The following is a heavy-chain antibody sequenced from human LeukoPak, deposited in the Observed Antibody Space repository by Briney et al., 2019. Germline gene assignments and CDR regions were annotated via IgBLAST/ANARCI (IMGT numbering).Heavy chain of an antibody. CDR3: ARDRSGYDVFDY. J-gene: IGHJ4*02. D-gene: IGHD3-3*01. Sequence: ASVKVSCKASGYTFTSYYMHWVRQAPGQGLEWMGIINPSVGTSNYAQTFQGRVAMTRDTSTSTVYIELSSLRSEDTAVYYCARDRSGYDVFDYWGQGTRVTVSS. V-gene: IGHV1-46*01. CDR1: GYTFTSYY. CDR2: INPSVGTS.